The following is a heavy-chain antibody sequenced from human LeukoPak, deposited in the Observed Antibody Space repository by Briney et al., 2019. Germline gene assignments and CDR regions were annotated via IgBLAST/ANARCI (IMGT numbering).Heavy chain of an antibody. Sequence: GGSLRLSCAASGFSFSSYAMSWVRQAPGKGLEWVLAISGSGGSTYYADSVKGRFTISRDNSENTLYLQMNSLRVEDTAVYYCAKAMTTVTTSDYWGQGTLVTVSS. CDR1: GFSFSSYA. V-gene: IGHV3-23*01. J-gene: IGHJ4*02. CDR2: ISGSGGST. CDR3: AKAMTTVTTSDY. D-gene: IGHD4-17*01.